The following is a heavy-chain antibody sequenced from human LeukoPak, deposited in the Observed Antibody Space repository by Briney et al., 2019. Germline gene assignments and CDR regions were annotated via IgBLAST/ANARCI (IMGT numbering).Heavy chain of an antibody. V-gene: IGHV3-30*03. D-gene: IGHD3-16*01. CDR2: ISYDGSNK. CDR3: AIMMTTLPTGVDY. J-gene: IGHJ4*02. Sequence: PGRSLRLSCAASGFTFSSYGMHWVRQAPGKGLEWVAVISYDGSNKYYADSVKGRFTISRDNSKNTLYLQMNSLRVEDTAVYYCAIMMTTLPTGVDYWGQGTLVTVSS. CDR1: GFTFSSYG.